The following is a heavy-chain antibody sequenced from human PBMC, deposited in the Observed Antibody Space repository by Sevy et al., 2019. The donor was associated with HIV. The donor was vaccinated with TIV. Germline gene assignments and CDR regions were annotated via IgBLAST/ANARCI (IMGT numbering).Heavy chain of an antibody. D-gene: IGHD6-13*01. CDR3: ARALGSSSWYGGYYFDY. CDR1: GDSVSSNSAA. J-gene: IGHJ4*02. V-gene: IGHV6-1*01. Sequence: KQSQTLSLTCAISGDSVSSNSAAWNWIRQSPSRGLEWLGRTYYRSQWYNDYAVSVKSRITINPDTSKNQFSLQLNSVNPEDMAVYYCARALGSSSWYGGYYFDYWGQGTLVTVSS. CDR2: TYYRSQWYN.